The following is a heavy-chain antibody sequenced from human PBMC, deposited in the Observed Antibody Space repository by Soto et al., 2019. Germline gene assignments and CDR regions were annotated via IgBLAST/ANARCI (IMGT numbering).Heavy chain of an antibody. CDR1: GGSISSSSYY. Sequence: SETLSLTCTVSGGSISSSSYYWGWIRQPPGKGLEWIGSIYYSGSTYYNPSLKSRVTISVDTSKNQFSLKLSSVTAADTAVYYCARQKLTGYYGGFFDYWGQGTLVTLS. D-gene: IGHD3-9*01. CDR2: IYYSGST. J-gene: IGHJ4*02. V-gene: IGHV4-39*01. CDR3: ARQKLTGYYGGFFDY.